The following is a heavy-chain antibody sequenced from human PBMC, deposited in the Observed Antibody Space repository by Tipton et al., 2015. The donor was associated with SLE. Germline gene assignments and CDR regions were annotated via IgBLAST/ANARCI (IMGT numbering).Heavy chain of an antibody. D-gene: IGHD6-25*01. Sequence: SLRLSCAASGFTFSPYAMSWVRQAPGKGLEWVSSINDYGDTTFYADSVKGRFTISRDNSKNTLYLQMNSLRAEDTAVYYCANLLRLYFWGQGTLVTVSS. CDR2: INDYGDTT. V-gene: IGHV3-23*01. CDR1: GFTFSPYA. J-gene: IGHJ4*02. CDR3: ANLLRLYF.